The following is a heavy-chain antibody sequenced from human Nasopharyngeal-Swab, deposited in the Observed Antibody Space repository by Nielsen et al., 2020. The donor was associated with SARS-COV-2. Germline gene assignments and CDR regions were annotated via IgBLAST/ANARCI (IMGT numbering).Heavy chain of an antibody. D-gene: IGHD3-22*01. J-gene: IGHJ4*02. CDR1: GYTSTNYA. CDR2: INTNTGNP. V-gene: IGHV7-4-1*02. CDR3: ARGSNGYDTSGFDY. Sequence: ASVKVSCKASGYTSTNYAMNWVRQAPGQGLEWMGWINTNTGNPMYAQGFTGRFVFSLDTSVSTAYLQISSLKAEDTAVYYCARGSNGYDTSGFDYWGQGTLATVSS.